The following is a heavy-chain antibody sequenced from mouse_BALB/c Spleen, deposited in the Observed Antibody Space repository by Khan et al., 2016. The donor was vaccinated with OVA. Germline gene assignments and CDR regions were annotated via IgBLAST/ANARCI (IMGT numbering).Heavy chain of an antibody. CDR3: ASSVTITTVVATDFDY. D-gene: IGHD1-1*01. CDR1: DYSITSDYA. J-gene: IGHJ2*01. Sequence: EVKLVESGHGLGKPSQSLSLTCTVTDYSITSDYAWNWIRQFPGNKLEWMGYISYSGRTSYNPSPKSRIYITRDTSRNQFFLQLNSVTTEDTATYYCASSVTITTVVATDFDYWGQGTTLTVSS. CDR2: ISYSGRT. V-gene: IGHV3-2*02.